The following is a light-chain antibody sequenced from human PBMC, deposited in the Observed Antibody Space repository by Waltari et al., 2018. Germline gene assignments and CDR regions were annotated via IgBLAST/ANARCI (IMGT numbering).Light chain of an antibody. CDR2: RVS. CDR3: MQGTHWPPT. J-gene: IGKJ3*01. V-gene: IGKV2-30*01. CDR1: QSLVYGDGHTS. Sequence: DVVMTQSPLSLPVTLGQPASISCRSSQSLVYGDGHTSLHWFQQRPGQSPRRLIYRVSSRDSGVPDRFSGSGSDTEFTLKISRVEAEDVGVYYCMQGTHWPPTFGPGTKVDIK.